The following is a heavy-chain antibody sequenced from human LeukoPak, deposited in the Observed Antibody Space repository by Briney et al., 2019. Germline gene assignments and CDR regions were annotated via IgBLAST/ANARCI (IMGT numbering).Heavy chain of an antibody. J-gene: IGHJ6*03. CDR3: ARDFSSSSTVYYYYYMDV. CDR2: INHSGTT. Sequence: SETLSLTCAVYGGSFSGYYWSWIRQPPGKGLEWIGEINHSGTTYYSPSLKSRVTISLDTSKNQFSLKLSSVTAADTAIYYCARDFSSSSTVYYYYYMDVWGKGTTVTVSS. V-gene: IGHV4-34*01. CDR1: GGSFSGYY. D-gene: IGHD6-6*01.